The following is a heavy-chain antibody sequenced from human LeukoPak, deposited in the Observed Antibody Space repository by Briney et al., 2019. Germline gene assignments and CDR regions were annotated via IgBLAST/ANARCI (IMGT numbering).Heavy chain of an antibody. V-gene: IGHV1-18*01. Sequence: ASVKVSCKASGYTFTSYGINWVRQAPGQGLEWMGWISAYNGNTNYAQKLQGRVTMTTDTSTSTAYMELRSLRSDDTAVYYCARGDYYGSGTYYKKTVDYWGQGTLVAVSS. J-gene: IGHJ4*02. CDR3: ARGDYYGSGTYYKKTVDY. CDR1: GYTFTSYG. CDR2: ISAYNGNT. D-gene: IGHD3-10*01.